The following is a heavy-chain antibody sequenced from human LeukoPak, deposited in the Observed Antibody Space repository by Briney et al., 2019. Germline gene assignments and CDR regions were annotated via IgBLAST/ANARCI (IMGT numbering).Heavy chain of an antibody. D-gene: IGHD1-14*01. V-gene: IGHV3-48*03. CDR3: TRDRSRAEDD. Sequence: PGGSLRLSCAASGFSFSVYEMHWVRQAPGKGLEWISDISSSGTTTYYADSVKGRFTISRDNANNLLYLQMNSLRGEDTAVYYCTRDRSRAEDDWGQGTLVTVSS. CDR2: ISSSGTTT. J-gene: IGHJ4*02. CDR1: GFSFSVYE.